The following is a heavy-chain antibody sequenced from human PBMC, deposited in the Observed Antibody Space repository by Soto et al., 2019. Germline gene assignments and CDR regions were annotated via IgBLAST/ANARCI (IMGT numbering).Heavy chain of an antibody. V-gene: IGHV4-61*08. CDR1: GGSISSGGYY. CDR2: IYYSGST. J-gene: IGHJ6*02. D-gene: IGHD1-26*01. Sequence: SETLSLTCTVSGGSISSGGYYWSWIRQHPGKGLEWIGYIYYSGSTNYNPSLKSRVTMSVDTSKNQFSLKLSSVTAADTAVYYCARDGRCSYGSRDTHYGMDFWGQGTSVTGSS. CDR3: ARDGRCSYGSRDTHYGMDF.